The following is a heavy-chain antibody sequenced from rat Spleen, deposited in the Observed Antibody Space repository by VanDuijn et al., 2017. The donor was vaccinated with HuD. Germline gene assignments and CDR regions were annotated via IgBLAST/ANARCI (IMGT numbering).Heavy chain of an antibody. D-gene: IGHD1-4*01. CDR2: ISYGDSSGHSGT. V-gene: IGHV5-20*01. CDR1: GFTFSTFP. Sequence: EVQLVESGGGLVQPGRSLKLSCTASGFTFSTFPMVWVRQAPKKGLEWVASISYGDSSGHSGTYYRDSVKGRFTISRDNAKSTLYLQMDSLRSEDTATYYCTTEANYPGSYFDYWGQGVMVTVSS. J-gene: IGHJ2*01. CDR3: TTEANYPGSYFDY.